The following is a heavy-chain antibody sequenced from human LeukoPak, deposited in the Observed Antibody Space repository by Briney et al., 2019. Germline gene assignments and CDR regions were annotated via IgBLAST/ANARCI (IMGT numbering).Heavy chain of an antibody. CDR3: ATYSHWVAGDL. CDR2: MNQDWSEK. V-gene: IGHV3-7*01. CDR1: RFIFSDSW. J-gene: IGHJ6*02. Sequence: GGSLRLSCAASRFIFSDSWMSWVRQAPGKGLEWVANMNQDWSEKEYADSLKGRFPNPRDNARNSLYLQMGSLSAEDTAVYYCATYSHWVAGDLWRQGPTLPVSS. D-gene: IGHD2-21*01.